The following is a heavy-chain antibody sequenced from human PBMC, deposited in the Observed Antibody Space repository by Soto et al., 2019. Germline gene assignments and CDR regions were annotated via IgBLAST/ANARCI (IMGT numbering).Heavy chain of an antibody. CDR1: GFTFSSYG. CDR3: AETPFGEQQLVLEY. Sequence: QVQLVESGGGVVQPGRSLRLSCAASGFTFSSYGMHWVRQAPGKGLEWVAVISYDGSNKYYADSVKGRFTISRDNSKNTLYLQMNSLRAEDTAVYYCAETPFGEQQLVLEYWGQGTLVTVSS. V-gene: IGHV3-30*18. CDR2: ISYDGSNK. J-gene: IGHJ4*02. D-gene: IGHD6-13*01.